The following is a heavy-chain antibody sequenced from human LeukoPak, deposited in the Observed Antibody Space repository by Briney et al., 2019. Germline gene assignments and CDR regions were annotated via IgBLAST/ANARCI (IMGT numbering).Heavy chain of an antibody. CDR2: INPSGGST. J-gene: IGHJ1*01. Sequence: ASVKVSCKASAYTFTDYYMHWVRQAPGQGLEWMGIINPSGGSTSYAQKFQGRVAMTRDTSTSTVYMELSSLRSEDTAVYYCARDLAVAGTNVEYFQHWGQGTLVTVSS. CDR3: ARDLAVAGTNVEYFQH. D-gene: IGHD6-19*01. V-gene: IGHV1-46*01. CDR1: AYTFTDYY.